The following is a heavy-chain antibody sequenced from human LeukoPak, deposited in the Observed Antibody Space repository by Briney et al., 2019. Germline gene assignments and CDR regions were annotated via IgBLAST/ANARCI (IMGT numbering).Heavy chain of an antibody. D-gene: IGHD3-10*01. CDR1: GFTVSRNY. CDR3: ASSSGSYPPAPFDY. CDR2: IYSGGTT. Sequence: PGGSLRLSCAASGFTVSRNYMIWVRQAPGKGLEWVSVIYSGGTTYYADSVKGRFTISRDNSKSTLYLQMNSLRVEDTAVYYCASSSGSYPPAPFDYWGQGTLVTVSS. V-gene: IGHV3-66*01. J-gene: IGHJ4*02.